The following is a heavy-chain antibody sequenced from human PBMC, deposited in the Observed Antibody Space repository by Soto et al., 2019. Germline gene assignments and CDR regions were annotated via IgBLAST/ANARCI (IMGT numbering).Heavy chain of an antibody. V-gene: IGHV3-30*18. J-gene: IGHJ4*02. CDR2: ISYDGSNK. CDR3: AKDRTTVKPYGGGDYFDY. D-gene: IGHD4-17*01. CDR1: GFTFSSYG. Sequence: QVPLVESGGGVVQPGRSLRLSCAASGFTFSSYGMHWVRQAPGKGLEWVAVISYDGSNKYYADSVKGRFTISRDNSKNTLYLQMNSLRAEDTAVYYCAKDRTTVKPYGGGDYFDYWGQGTLVTVSS.